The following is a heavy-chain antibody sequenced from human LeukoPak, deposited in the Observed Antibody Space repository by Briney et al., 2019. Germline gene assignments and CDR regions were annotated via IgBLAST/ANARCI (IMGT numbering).Heavy chain of an antibody. J-gene: IGHJ5*02. CDR1: GGSISSYY. V-gene: IGHV4-4*07. Sequence: SETLSLTCTVSGGSISSYYWSWIRQPAGKGLEWLGRIYTSGSTNYNPSLKSRVTMSVDTSKNQFSLKLSSVTAADTAVYYCARDGRIAAARGLNWFDPWGQGTLVTVSS. D-gene: IGHD6-13*01. CDR3: ARDGRIAAARGLNWFDP. CDR2: IYTSGST.